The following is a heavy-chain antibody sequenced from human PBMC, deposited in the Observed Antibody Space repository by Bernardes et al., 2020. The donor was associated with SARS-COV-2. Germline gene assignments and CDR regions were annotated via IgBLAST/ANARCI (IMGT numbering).Heavy chain of an antibody. CDR2: IGSSGLDT. Sequence: GGSLRLSCVASGFPLKNYALSWVRQAPGKGLFWVAAIGSSGLDTYYADSVKGRFTISRDNSRNTVSLYMTGLRDDDTAVYYCAKDRPYSGLWYSDDAFDMWGQGTRVTVSS. CDR1: GFPLKNYA. D-gene: IGHD6-13*01. J-gene: IGHJ3*02. V-gene: IGHV3-23*01. CDR3: AKDRPYSGLWYSDDAFDM.